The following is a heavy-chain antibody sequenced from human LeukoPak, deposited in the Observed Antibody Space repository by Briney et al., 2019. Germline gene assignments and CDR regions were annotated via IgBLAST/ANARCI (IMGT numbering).Heavy chain of an antibody. CDR2: MNTNTGNP. CDR3: ARVGTSFSVDAFDI. V-gene: IGHV7-4-1*02. D-gene: IGHD2-2*01. J-gene: IGHJ3*02. CDR1: GYTITSYA. Sequence: ASVKVSCKASGYTITSYAMNWVRQAPGQGLECMGWMNTNTGNPTYAEGFTGRFVLSSDTSVSTAYLQISSLKAEDTAVYYCARVGTSFSVDAFDIWGQGTMVTVS.